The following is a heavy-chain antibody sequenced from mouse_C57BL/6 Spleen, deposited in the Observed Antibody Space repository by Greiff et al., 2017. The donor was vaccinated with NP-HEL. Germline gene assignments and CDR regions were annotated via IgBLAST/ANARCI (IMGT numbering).Heavy chain of an antibody. Sequence: QVQLQQSGAELVKPGASVKISCKASGYAFSSYWMNWVKQRPGKGLEWIGQIYPGDGDTNYNGKFKGKATLTADKYSSTAYMQLSSLTSEDSAVYFCARSATTVVAHFDYWGQGTTLTVSS. CDR1: GYAFSSYW. J-gene: IGHJ2*01. V-gene: IGHV1-80*01. CDR3: ARSATTVVAHFDY. CDR2: IYPGDGDT. D-gene: IGHD1-1*01.